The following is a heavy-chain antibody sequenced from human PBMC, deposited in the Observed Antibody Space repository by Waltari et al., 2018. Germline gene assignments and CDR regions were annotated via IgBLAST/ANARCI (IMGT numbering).Heavy chain of an antibody. D-gene: IGHD3-22*01. Sequence: EVQLVESGGGLVQPGRSLRLSCAASGFTFDDYAMHWVRQAPGKGLEWVSGISWNSGSIGYADSVKGRFTISRDNAKNSLYLQMNSLRAEDMALYYCATQGDSSDAFDIWGQGTMVTVSS. CDR3: ATQGDSSDAFDI. CDR2: ISWNSGSI. CDR1: GFTFDDYA. V-gene: IGHV3-9*03. J-gene: IGHJ3*02.